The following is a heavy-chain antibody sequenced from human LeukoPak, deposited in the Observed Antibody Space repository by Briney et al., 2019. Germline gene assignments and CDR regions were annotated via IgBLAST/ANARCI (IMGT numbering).Heavy chain of an antibody. CDR3: AKDLSSSLYYFDY. D-gene: IGHD6-6*01. V-gene: IGHV3-33*06. CDR1: GFTFSSYG. J-gene: IGHJ4*02. CDR2: IWYDGSNK. Sequence: GGSLRLSCAASGFTFSSYGMHWVRQAPGKGLERVAVIWYDGSNKYYADSVKGRFTISRDNSKNTLYLQTNSLRAEDTAAYYCAKDLSSSLYYFDYWGQGTLVTVSS.